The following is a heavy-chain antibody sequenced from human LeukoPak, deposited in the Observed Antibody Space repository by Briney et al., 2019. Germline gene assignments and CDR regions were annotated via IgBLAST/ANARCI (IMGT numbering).Heavy chain of an antibody. V-gene: IGHV1-2*02. CDR1: GYTFTSYY. D-gene: IGHD2-15*01. Sequence: ASVKVSCKASGYTFTSYYMHWVRQAPGQGLEWMGWINPNSGGTNYAQKFQGRVTMTRDTSITTAYLELSRLKSDDTAVYCCARVLPVGYCSGGSCYSGWFDPWGQGTLVTVSS. J-gene: IGHJ5*02. CDR3: ARVLPVGYCSGGSCYSGWFDP. CDR2: INPNSGGT.